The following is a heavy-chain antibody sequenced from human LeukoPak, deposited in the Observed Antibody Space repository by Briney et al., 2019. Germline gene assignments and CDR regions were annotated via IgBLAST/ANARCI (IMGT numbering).Heavy chain of an antibody. V-gene: IGHV3-30*18. CDR1: GFTFSNYG. CDR2: ISYDGSNK. CDR3: AELGITMIGGV. Sequence: GGSLRLSCAASGFTFSNYGMHWVRQAPGKGLDWVAVISYDGSNKYYADSVKGRFTISRDNSKNTLYLQMNSLRAEDTAVYYCAELGITMIGGVWGKGTTVTISS. D-gene: IGHD3-10*02. J-gene: IGHJ6*04.